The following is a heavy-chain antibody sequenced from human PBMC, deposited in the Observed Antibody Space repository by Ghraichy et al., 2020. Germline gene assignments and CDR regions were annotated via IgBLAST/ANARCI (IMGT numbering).Heavy chain of an antibody. CDR2: IYSGGST. CDR3: ASESRGYSSSWVSYYYYGMDV. V-gene: IGHV3-66*01. J-gene: IGHJ6*02. Sequence: GESLNISCAASGFTVSSNYMSWVRQAPGKGLEWVSVIYSGGSTYYADSVKGRFTISRDNSNNTLHLQMNSLRAEDTAVYYCASESRGYSSSWVSYYYYGMDVLGQGTTVTVSS. CDR1: GFTVSSNY. D-gene: IGHD6-13*01.